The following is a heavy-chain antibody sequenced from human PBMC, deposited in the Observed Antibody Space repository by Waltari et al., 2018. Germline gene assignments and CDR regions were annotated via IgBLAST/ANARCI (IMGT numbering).Heavy chain of an antibody. CDR2: INHSGST. CDR1: GGSFSGYY. D-gene: IGHD6-13*01. Sequence: QVQLQQWGAGLLKPSETLSLTCAVYGGSFSGYYCTWIRQPPGKGLEWIGEINHSGSTNYNPSLKSRVTISVDTSKNQFSLKLSSVTAADTAVYYCARSGIAAAANGAFDIWGQGTMVTVSS. V-gene: IGHV4-34*01. CDR3: ARSGIAAAANGAFDI. J-gene: IGHJ3*02.